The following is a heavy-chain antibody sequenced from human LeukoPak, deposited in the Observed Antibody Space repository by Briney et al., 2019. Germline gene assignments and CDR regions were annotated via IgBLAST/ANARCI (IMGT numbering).Heavy chain of an antibody. CDR2: ISSSSNYI. CDR1: GFTFSSYR. Sequence: GGSLRLSCAASGFTFSSYRMSWVRQAPGKGLEWVSFISSSSNYIHYVDSVKGRFSISRHNAQTSLYLQMNSLRAEDTAVYYCARIQRTTAYGRFYNWFDPWGQGTLVTVSS. CDR3: ARIQRTTAYGRFYNWFDP. V-gene: IGHV3-21*01. J-gene: IGHJ5*02. D-gene: IGHD1/OR15-1a*01.